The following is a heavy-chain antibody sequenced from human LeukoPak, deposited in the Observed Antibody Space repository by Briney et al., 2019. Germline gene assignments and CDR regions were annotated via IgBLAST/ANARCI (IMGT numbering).Heavy chain of an antibody. CDR3: ARGGSHIFDY. J-gene: IGHJ4*02. CDR1: GGSISSYF. Sequence: PSETLSLTCTVSGGSISSYFWSWIRQPPGKGLEWIGYISSSGSTNYHPSPKSRSTISVGTSKNQFSLKLTSVTPEDTAVYYCARGGSHIFDYGGEGTLVTVSS. V-gene: IGHV4-59*12. D-gene: IGHD1-26*01. CDR2: ISSSGST.